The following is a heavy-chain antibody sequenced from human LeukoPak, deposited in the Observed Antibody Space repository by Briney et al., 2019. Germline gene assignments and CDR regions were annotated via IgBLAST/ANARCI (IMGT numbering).Heavy chain of an antibody. CDR2: ISGSGGST. Sequence: GGSLRLSCAASGFTFSSYGMSWVRQAPGKGLEWVSAISGSGGSTYYADSVKGRFTISRDNAKNSLYPQMNSLRAEDTAVYYCARGPDYDSSGYSYGYYYYYYMDVWGKGTTVTVSS. D-gene: IGHD3-22*01. CDR1: GFTFSSYG. CDR3: ARGPDYDSSGYSYGYYYYYYMDV. J-gene: IGHJ6*03. V-gene: IGHV3-23*01.